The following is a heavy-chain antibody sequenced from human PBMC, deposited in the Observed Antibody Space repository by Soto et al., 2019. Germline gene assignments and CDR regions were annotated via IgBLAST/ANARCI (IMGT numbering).Heavy chain of an antibody. V-gene: IGHV5-51*01. CDR2: IYHGDSDT. D-gene: IGHD4-4*01. CDR3: ARNVDYSNSQFDY. J-gene: IGHJ4*02. CDR1: GYSFTSYW. Sequence: GESLKISCKGSGYSFTSYWIGWVLQIPGKGLASMGIIYHGDSDTRYSPSFPGHVTISADKSISTDYLPRSSMKASDTAMYYCARNVDYSNSQFDYWGQGTLVTVSS.